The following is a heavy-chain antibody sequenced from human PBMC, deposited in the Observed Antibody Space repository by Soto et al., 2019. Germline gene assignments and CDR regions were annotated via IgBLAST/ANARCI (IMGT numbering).Heavy chain of an antibody. V-gene: IGHV5-10-1*01. Sequence: GESLKISCKGSGYSFTSYWISWVRQMPGKGLEWMGRIDPSDSYTNYSPSFQGHVTISADKSISTAYLQWSSLKASDTAMYYCARQGITMVRGVNSDMDVWGQGTTVTVSS. CDR2: IDPSDSYT. J-gene: IGHJ6*02. D-gene: IGHD3-10*01. CDR3: ARQGITMVRGVNSDMDV. CDR1: GYSFTSYW.